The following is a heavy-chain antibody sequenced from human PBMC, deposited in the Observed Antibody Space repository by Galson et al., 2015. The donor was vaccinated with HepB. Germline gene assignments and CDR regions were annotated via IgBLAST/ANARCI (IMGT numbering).Heavy chain of an antibody. CDR1: GFTFSSYA. D-gene: IGHD2-21*02. CDR3: AKARAYCGGDCYLFYYYGMDV. CDR2: ISGSGGST. Sequence: SLRLSCAASGFTFSSYAMSWVRQAPGKGLEWVSAISGSGGSTYYADSVKGRFTISRDNSKNTLYLQMNSLRAEDTAVYYCAKARAYCGGDCYLFYYYGMDVWGQGTTVTVSS. J-gene: IGHJ6*02. V-gene: IGHV3-23*01.